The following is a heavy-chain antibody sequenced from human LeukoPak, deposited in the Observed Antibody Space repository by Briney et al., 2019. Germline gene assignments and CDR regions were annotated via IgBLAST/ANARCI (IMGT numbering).Heavy chain of an antibody. V-gene: IGHV1-18*04. CDR3: VRRGLDY. CDR1: GYTFTRHG. Sequence: ASVKVSCKASGYTFTRHGISWERQAPGQGLEWMGWIGAYNGKTDYAQKLQGRVTMTTDTSTTTAYMELRSLRSDDAAVYYCVRRGLDYWGQGTLVTVSS. J-gene: IGHJ4*02. CDR2: IGAYNGKT.